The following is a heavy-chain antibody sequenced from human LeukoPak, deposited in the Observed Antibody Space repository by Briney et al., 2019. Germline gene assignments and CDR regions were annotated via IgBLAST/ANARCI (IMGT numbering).Heavy chain of an antibody. V-gene: IGHV3-43*01. J-gene: IGHJ4*02. Sequence: GGSLRLSCAASGFTFEDYTMHWVRQSPGKRLERVSLISWDGGSTYYADSVKGRFTISRDNSKNSLYLQMNSLRIEDTALYYCAKPFGSISSRSVYFDYWGQGTLVTVSS. D-gene: IGHD3-3*01. CDR2: ISWDGGST. CDR3: AKPFGSISSRSVYFDY. CDR1: GFTFEDYT.